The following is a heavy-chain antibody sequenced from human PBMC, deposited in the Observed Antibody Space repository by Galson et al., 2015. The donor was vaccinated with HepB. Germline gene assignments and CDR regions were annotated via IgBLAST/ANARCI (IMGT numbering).Heavy chain of an antibody. J-gene: IGHJ6*02. D-gene: IGHD3-9*01. CDR1: GGTFSSYA. Sequence: SVKVSCKASGGTFSSYAISWVRQAPGQGLEWMGGIIPFFGTANYAQKFQGRVTITADKSTSTAYMELSSLRSEDTAVYYCARHSQYYDILTGYYNSYYYYGMDVWGQGTTVTVSS. V-gene: IGHV1-69*06. CDR3: ARHSQYYDILTGYYNSYYYYGMDV. CDR2: IIPFFGTA.